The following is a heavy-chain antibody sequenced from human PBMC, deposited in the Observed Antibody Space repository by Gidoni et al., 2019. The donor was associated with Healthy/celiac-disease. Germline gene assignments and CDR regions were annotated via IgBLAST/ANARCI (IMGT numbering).Heavy chain of an antibody. J-gene: IGHJ4*02. CDR2: IYYSGST. D-gene: IGHD6-13*01. V-gene: IGHV4-39*01. CDR3: ASPGLAAQSNSLDY. Sequence: QLQLQESGPGLVKPSETLSRTCTVSGGSISSSSYYWGWIRQPPGKGLEWIGSIYYSGSTYSTPSLKSRVTISVDTSKTQFSLKLSSVTAADTAVYYCASPGLAAQSNSLDYWGQGTLVTVSS. CDR1: GGSISSSSYY.